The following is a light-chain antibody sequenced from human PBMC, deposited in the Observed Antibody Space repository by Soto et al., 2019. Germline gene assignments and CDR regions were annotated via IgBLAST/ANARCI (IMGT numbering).Light chain of an antibody. V-gene: IGKV3-15*01. Sequence: EIVMTQSPATLSVSPGERATLSCRASQSVSSNLAWYQQKPGQAPRLLIYGASTRATGIPARFGGSGSGTEFTLTISSLQSEDFAVYYCQQYNNWLLLTFGGGTKVDIK. J-gene: IGKJ4*01. CDR2: GAS. CDR1: QSVSSN. CDR3: QQYNNWLLLT.